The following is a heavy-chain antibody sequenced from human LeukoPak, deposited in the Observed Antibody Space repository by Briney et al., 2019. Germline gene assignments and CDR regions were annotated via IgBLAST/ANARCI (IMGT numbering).Heavy chain of an antibody. CDR3: ARGQMATIQYFDY. D-gene: IGHD5-24*01. Sequence: SETLSLTCTVSGGSISSYHWSWIRQPPGKGLEWIGYIYYSGSTNYNPSLKSRVTISVDTSKNQFSLKLSSVTAADTAVYYCARGQMATIQYFDYWGQGTLVTVSS. CDR1: GGSISSYH. V-gene: IGHV4-59*01. CDR2: IYYSGST. J-gene: IGHJ4*02.